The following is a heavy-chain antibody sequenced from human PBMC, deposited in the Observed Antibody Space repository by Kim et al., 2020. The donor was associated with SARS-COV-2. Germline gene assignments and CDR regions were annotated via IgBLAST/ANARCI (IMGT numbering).Heavy chain of an antibody. Sequence: GESLKISCKGSGYSFTSYWIGWVRQMPGKGLEWMGIIYPGDSDTRYSPSFQGQVTISADKSISTAYLQWSSLKASDTAMYYCARHTDTFWVRGDDAFDIWGQGTMVTVSS. D-gene: IGHD3-10*01. CDR2: IYPGDSDT. V-gene: IGHV5-51*01. CDR1: GYSFTSYW. CDR3: ARHTDTFWVRGDDAFDI. J-gene: IGHJ3*02.